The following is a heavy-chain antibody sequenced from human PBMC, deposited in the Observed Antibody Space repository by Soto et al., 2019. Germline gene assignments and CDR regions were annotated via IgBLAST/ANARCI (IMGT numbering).Heavy chain of an antibody. J-gene: IGHJ6*02. Sequence: VQLVESGGGVVQPGRSLRLSCAASGFTFSSYAMHWVRQAPGKGLEWVAVISYDGSNKYYADSVKGRFTISRDNSKNTLYLQMNSLRAEDTAVYYCARDWYSSGWYGPIYYYYGMDVWGQGTTVTVSS. CDR3: ARDWYSSGWYGPIYYYYGMDV. CDR2: ISYDGSNK. D-gene: IGHD6-19*01. V-gene: IGHV3-30-3*01. CDR1: GFTFSSYA.